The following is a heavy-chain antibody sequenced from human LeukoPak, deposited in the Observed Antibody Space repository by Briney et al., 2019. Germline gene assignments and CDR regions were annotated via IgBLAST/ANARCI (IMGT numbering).Heavy chain of an antibody. CDR2: ISSSSSYI. Sequence: PGGSLRLSCAASGFTFSSYSMNWVRQAPGKGLEWVSSISSSSSYIYYADSVKGRFTISRDNAKNSLYLQMNSLRAEDTAVYYCARDKRGSYYEYSFGYWGQGTLVTVSS. CDR3: ARDKRGSYYEYSFGY. CDR1: GFTFSSYS. J-gene: IGHJ4*02. V-gene: IGHV3-21*01. D-gene: IGHD1-26*01.